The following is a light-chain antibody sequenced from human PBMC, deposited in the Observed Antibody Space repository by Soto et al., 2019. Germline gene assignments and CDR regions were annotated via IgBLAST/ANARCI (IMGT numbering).Light chain of an antibody. Sequence: DIQLTQSPSFLSASVGDRVTITCRASQDISRYLAWYQQKAGKAPKLLIYAASTLQKGVPSRVSGSGSGTEFTLTISSLQPDDFATYYCQQLNTYPLYTFGPGTEVDI. CDR2: AAS. CDR1: QDISRY. V-gene: IGKV1-9*01. CDR3: QQLNTYPLYT. J-gene: IGKJ3*01.